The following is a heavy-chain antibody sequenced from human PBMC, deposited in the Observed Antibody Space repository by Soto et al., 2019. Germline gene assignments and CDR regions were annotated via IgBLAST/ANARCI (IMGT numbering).Heavy chain of an antibody. CDR1: GGTFSSYA. Sequence: QVQLVQSGAEVKKPGSSVKVSCKASGGTFSSYAISWVRQAPGQGLEWMGGIIPIFGTANYAQKFQGRVTIPADESTSTAYMELSSLRSEDTAVYYCARVTNWERGRGYFDYWGQGTLVTVSS. CDR2: IIPIFGTA. J-gene: IGHJ4*02. CDR3: ARVTNWERGRGYFDY. V-gene: IGHV1-69*12. D-gene: IGHD7-27*01.